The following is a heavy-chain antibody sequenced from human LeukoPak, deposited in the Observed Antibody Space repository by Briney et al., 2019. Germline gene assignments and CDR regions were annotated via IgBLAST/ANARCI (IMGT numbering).Heavy chain of an antibody. D-gene: IGHD7-27*01. CDR3: ARDSITGDNSLDF. Sequence: GRSLRLSCAASGSTFSTYGMQRVRQAPGKGLEWVAVIVGDGSKAHCADSVRGRFTVSRDNSKNTLYLQMNSLRAEDTAVYYCARDSITGDNSLDFWGRGTLVTVSS. CDR1: GSTFSTYG. J-gene: IGHJ4*02. V-gene: IGHV3-33*05. CDR2: IVGDGSKA.